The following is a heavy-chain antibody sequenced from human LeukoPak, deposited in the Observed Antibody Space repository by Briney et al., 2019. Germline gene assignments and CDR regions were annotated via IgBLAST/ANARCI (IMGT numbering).Heavy chain of an antibody. CDR3: ARQNYDILTGYHNWFDP. J-gene: IGHJ5*02. V-gene: IGHV4-61*01. D-gene: IGHD3-9*01. CDR1: GGSVSSGSYY. Sequence: SETLSLTCTVSGGSVSSGSYYWSWIRQPPGKGLEWIGYIYYSGSTNYNPSLKSRVTILVDTSKNQFSLKLSSVTAADTAVYYCARQNYDILTGYHNWFDPWGQGTLVTVSS. CDR2: IYYSGST.